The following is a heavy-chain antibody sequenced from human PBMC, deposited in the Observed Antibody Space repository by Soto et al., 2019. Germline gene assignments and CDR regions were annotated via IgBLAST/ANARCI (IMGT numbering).Heavy chain of an antibody. CDR2: IRSKANSYAT. Sequence: EVQLVESGGGLVQPGGSLKLSCAASGFTFSGSAMHWVRQASGKGLEWVGRIRSKANSYATAYAASVKGRFTISRDDSKNTAYLQMNSLKTEDTAVYYCTRLWVVYDSLTAAVDVWGQGTTVTVSS. D-gene: IGHD5-12*01. CDR3: TRLWVVYDSLTAAVDV. V-gene: IGHV3-73*02. CDR1: GFTFSGSA. J-gene: IGHJ6*02.